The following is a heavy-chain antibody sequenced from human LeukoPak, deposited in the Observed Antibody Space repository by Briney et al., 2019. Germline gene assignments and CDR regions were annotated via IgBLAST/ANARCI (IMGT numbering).Heavy chain of an antibody. CDR1: GGSLSSYY. Sequence: PSETLSLTCTVSGGSLSSYYWSWIRQPPGKGLEWIGYIYYSGNTYYNPSLKSRVTISVDTSENQFSLKLNSVTAADTAVYYCAAYGSGSYYNGGYFDYWGQGTLVTVSS. CDR3: AAYGSGSYYNGGYFDY. CDR2: IYYSGNT. V-gene: IGHV4-59*01. D-gene: IGHD3-10*01. J-gene: IGHJ4*02.